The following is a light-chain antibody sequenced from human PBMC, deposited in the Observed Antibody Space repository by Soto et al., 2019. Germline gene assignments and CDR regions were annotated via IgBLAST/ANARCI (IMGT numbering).Light chain of an antibody. CDR1: QSVSSSN. CDR2: GTS. CDR3: QQYGTSPPYT. J-gene: IGKJ2*01. Sequence: EIVLTQSPVTLSLSPGGRATLSCRASQSVSSSNLAWYQQKTGQASRLLIYGTSSRATGIPDRFSGSGSGTDFTLTISRLEPEDVAVYYRQQYGTSPPYTFGQGTKLEIK. V-gene: IGKV3-20*01.